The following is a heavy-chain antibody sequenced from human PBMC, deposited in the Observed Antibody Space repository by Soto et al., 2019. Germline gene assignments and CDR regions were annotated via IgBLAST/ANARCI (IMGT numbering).Heavy chain of an antibody. D-gene: IGHD5-18*01. Sequence: EVRLLESGGGLEQPGGSLRLSCTTSGFTFDNFAMSWVRQAPGRGLEWVSAISGGGSGRYYADSVKGRFIISRDNSKNTVYLQVNGLRIEDTAVYYCARRDDSETFDIWGRGTVVNVSS. CDR1: GFTFDNFA. CDR3: ARRDDSETFDI. CDR2: ISGGGSGR. J-gene: IGHJ3*02. V-gene: IGHV3-23*01.